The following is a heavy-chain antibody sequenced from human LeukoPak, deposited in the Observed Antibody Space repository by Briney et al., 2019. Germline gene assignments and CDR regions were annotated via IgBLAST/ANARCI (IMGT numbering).Heavy chain of an antibody. D-gene: IGHD3-22*01. CDR3: ASRDSSGSFDY. Sequence: SETLSLTCTVSGGSISSYYWSWIRQPPGKGLEWIGYIYYSGSTNHNPSLKSRVTISVDTSKNQFSLKLSSVTAADTAVYYCASRDSSGSFDYWGQGTLVTVSS. V-gene: IGHV4-59*01. CDR2: IYYSGST. J-gene: IGHJ4*02. CDR1: GGSISSYY.